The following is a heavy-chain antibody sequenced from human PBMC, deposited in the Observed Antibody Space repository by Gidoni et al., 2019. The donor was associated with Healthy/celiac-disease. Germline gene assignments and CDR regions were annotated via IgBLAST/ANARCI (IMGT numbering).Heavy chain of an antibody. Sequence: EVQLVESGGGLVQPGGSLRLSCAASGFTFRSYSMNWVRQASGKGLEWVSYISSSSSTIYYADSVKGRFTISRDNAKNSLYLQMNSLRAEDTAVYYCARGWSYYDSSGYGGGYWGQGTLVTVSS. J-gene: IGHJ4*02. CDR1: GFTFRSYS. D-gene: IGHD3-22*01. CDR2: ISSSSSTI. V-gene: IGHV3-48*01. CDR3: ARGWSYYDSSGYGGGY.